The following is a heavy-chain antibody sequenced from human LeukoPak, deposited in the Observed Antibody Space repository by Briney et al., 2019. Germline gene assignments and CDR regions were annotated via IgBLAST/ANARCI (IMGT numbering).Heavy chain of an antibody. V-gene: IGHV4-59*08. CDR2: IYYSEST. CDR1: GGSISSYY. D-gene: IGHD3-10*01. Sequence: PSETLSLTCTVSGGSISSYYWSWIRQPPGKGLEWIGYIYYSESTDYNPSLKSRVTISVDTSKNQFSLKLSSVTAADTAVYYCARLLWYGETDAFDIWGQGTMVTVSS. CDR3: ARLLWYGETDAFDI. J-gene: IGHJ3*02.